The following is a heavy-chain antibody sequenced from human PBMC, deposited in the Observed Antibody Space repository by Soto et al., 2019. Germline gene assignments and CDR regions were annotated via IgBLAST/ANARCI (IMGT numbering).Heavy chain of an antibody. J-gene: IGHJ4*02. CDR3: ARLEDCGGGRSPLKFDY. V-gene: IGHV5-51*01. D-gene: IGHD2-21*01. CDR2: IYPGDSDT. Sequence: GESLKISCKGSGYNFASYWLGWVRQMPGKGLEWMGLIYPGDSDTRYSPSFQGQVTISADKSISTAYLQWSSLKASDTAIYYCARLEDCGGGRSPLKFDYWGQGTLVTVSS. CDR1: GYNFASYW.